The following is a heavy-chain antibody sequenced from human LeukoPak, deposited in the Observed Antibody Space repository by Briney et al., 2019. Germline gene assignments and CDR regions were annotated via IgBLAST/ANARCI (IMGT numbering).Heavy chain of an antibody. J-gene: IGHJ4*02. CDR1: GYTLTTHG. CDR2: ISVYNGNT. Sequence: ESSVKVSCKASGYTLTTHGISWVRQAPGQGLEWMGWISVYNGNTNYAQKFQGRVTMTTDTSTSTAYMEVRTFRFDDTAVYYCVRDIGTSPYLHDYWGQGTLVTVSS. V-gene: IGHV1-18*01. CDR3: VRDIGTSPYLHDY. D-gene: IGHD6-13*01.